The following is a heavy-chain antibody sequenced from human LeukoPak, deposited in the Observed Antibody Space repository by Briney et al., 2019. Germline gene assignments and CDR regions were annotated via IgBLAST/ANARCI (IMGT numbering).Heavy chain of an antibody. Sequence: GGSLRLSCAASGFTFSSYTMGWVRQAPGKGLEWVSAISGSGANTYYADSVKGRFTISRDNSKNTLSLQMNTLRTDDTAVYYCAKGRALEVVAAFNYWGQGTVVTVSS. D-gene: IGHD2-15*01. J-gene: IGHJ4*02. CDR3: AKGRALEVVAAFNY. CDR2: ISGSGANT. CDR1: GFTFSSYT. V-gene: IGHV3-23*01.